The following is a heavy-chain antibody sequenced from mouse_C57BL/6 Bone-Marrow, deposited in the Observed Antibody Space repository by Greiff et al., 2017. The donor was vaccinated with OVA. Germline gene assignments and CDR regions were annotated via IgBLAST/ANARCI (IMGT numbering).Heavy chain of an antibody. J-gene: IGHJ3*01. CDR3: ASGSGYYGGAY. Sequence: VQLQQSGAELMKPGASVKLSCTATGYTFTGYWIEWVKQRPGHGLEWIGEILPGSGSTNYTEKFQGKAPFTADTSSNTAYMPLSSLTTEDSAIYYCASGSGYYGGAYWGQGTLVTVSA. V-gene: IGHV1-9*01. CDR1: GYTFTGYW. CDR2: ILPGSGST. D-gene: IGHD2-3*01.